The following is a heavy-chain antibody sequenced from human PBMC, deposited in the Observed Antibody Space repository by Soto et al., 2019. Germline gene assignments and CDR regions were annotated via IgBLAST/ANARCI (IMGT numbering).Heavy chain of an antibody. CDR3: ARARGFAFDI. CDR2: ITSTGDT. J-gene: IGHJ3*02. V-gene: IGHV3-13*04. Sequence: EVQLVESGGGLVQPGGSLRLSCAASGFTFSTYDMHWVRQPTGKGLEWVSAITSTGDTYYPGSVKGRFTISRENAKNSLYLQMNSLRAGDTAMYYCARARGFAFDIWGQGTMVTVSS. CDR1: GFTFSTYD.